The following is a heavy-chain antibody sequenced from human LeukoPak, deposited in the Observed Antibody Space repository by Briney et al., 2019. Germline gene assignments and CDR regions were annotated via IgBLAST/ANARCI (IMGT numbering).Heavy chain of an antibody. CDR2: INHSGST. V-gene: IGHV4-34*01. D-gene: IGHD3-10*01. Sequence: SETLSLTCAAYGGSFSGYYWSWIRQPPGKGLEWIGEINHSGSTNYNPSLKSRVTISVDTSKNQFSLKLSSVTAADTAVYNCARALLWFGNGNPAHFDYWGQGTLVTVSS. CDR3: ARALLWFGNGNPAHFDY. CDR1: GGSFSGYY. J-gene: IGHJ4*02.